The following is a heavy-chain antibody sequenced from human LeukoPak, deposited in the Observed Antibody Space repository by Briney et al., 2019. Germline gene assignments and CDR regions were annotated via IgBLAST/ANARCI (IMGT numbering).Heavy chain of an antibody. CDR3: ARVRGDFETD. Sequence: SETLSLTCSVSGCSISSYYWTWIRQPPGKGLEWIGYRYYSGSTTYNPSLKSRVTISVDTSKSQFSLKLISVTAADTAIYYCARVRGDFETDWGQGTLVTVSS. J-gene: IGHJ1*01. D-gene: IGHD3-16*01. V-gene: IGHV4-59*01. CDR1: GCSISSYY. CDR2: RYYSGST.